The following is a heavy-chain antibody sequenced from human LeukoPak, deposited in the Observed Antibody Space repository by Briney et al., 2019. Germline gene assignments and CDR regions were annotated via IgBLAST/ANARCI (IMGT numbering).Heavy chain of an antibody. Sequence: GGSLRLSCAASGFTFSSYEMNWVRQAPGKGLEWVSSISSSSSYIYYADSVKGRFTISRDNAKNSLYLQMNSLRAEDTAVYYCAREVQPVNDYDILTGYYFDYWGQGTLVTVSS. CDR3: AREVQPVNDYDILTGYYFDY. D-gene: IGHD3-9*01. CDR1: GFTFSSYE. CDR2: ISSSSSYI. V-gene: IGHV3-21*01. J-gene: IGHJ4*02.